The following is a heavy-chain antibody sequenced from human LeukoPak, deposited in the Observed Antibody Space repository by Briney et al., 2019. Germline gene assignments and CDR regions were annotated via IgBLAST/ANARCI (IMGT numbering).Heavy chain of an antibody. Sequence: ASVKVSCKASGYTFTAYYMHWVRQAPGQGLEWMGRINPNSGGTNYAQRFQGRVTMTRDTSISTAYMDLSRLRSDDTALYYCARRRGEPNIFDYWGQGTLVTVSS. CDR2: INPNSGGT. CDR3: ARRRGEPNIFDY. J-gene: IGHJ4*02. V-gene: IGHV1-2*06. D-gene: IGHD3-16*01. CDR1: GYTFTAYY.